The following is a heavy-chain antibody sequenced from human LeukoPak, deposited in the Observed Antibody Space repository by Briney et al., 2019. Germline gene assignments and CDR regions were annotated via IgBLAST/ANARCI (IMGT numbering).Heavy chain of an antibody. CDR3: ARDFSQTDNYHYY. D-gene: IGHD4-11*01. J-gene: IGHJ4*02. CDR2: INPNSGGT. Sequence: ASVKVSCKASGYTFTDNYMHWVRQAPGQGLEWMGWINPNSGGTNYAQKFQGRVTMTRDTTTSTAYMELSSLRSDDTAVYYCARDFSQTDNYHYYWGQGTLVTVSS. CDR1: GYTFTDNY. V-gene: IGHV1-2*02.